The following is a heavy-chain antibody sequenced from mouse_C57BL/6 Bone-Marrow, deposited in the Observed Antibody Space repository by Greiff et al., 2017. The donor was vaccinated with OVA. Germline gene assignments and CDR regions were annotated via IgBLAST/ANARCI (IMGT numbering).Heavy chain of an antibody. CDR2: IYPGNGDT. CDR1: GYTFTSYN. CDR3: ARSSITTVVAPYWCFDV. D-gene: IGHD1-1*01. V-gene: IGHV1-12*01. J-gene: IGHJ1*03. Sequence: LQQSGAELVRPGASVKMSCKASGYTFTSYNMHWVKQTPRQGLEWIGAIYPGNGDTSYNQKFKGKATLTVDKSSSTAYMQLSSLTAEDSAVYVSARSSITTVVAPYWCFDVWGTGTTVTVSS.